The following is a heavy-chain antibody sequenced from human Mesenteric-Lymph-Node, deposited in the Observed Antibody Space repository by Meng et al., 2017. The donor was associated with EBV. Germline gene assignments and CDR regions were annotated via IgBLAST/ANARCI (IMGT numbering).Heavy chain of an antibody. CDR2: IKSKTDGGTT. CDR3: TAMIDY. J-gene: IGHJ4*02. Sequence: EVQLVESGGGLVQPGGSLRLSCAASGFTFTNAWMSWVRQAPGKGLEWVGRIKSKTDGGTTGFAAPVKDRFTISRDDSKNTLFLQMNSLKTEDTAVYYCTAMIDYWGRGTLVTVSS. V-gene: IGHV3-15*01. CDR1: GFTFTNAW.